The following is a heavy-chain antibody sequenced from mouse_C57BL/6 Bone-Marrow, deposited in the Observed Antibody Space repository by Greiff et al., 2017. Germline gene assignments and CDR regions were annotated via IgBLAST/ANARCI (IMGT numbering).Heavy chain of an antibody. V-gene: IGHV1-82*01. Sequence: QVQLQQSGPELVKPGASVKISCKASGYAFSSSWMNWVKQRPGKGLEWIGRIYPGDGDTNYNGKFKGKATLTADKSSSTAYMQLSSLTSEDSAVYFCARQGDPLTGTGFAYWGQGTLVTVSA. J-gene: IGHJ3*01. CDR2: IYPGDGDT. CDR1: GYAFSSSW. D-gene: IGHD4-1*01. CDR3: ARQGDPLTGTGFAY.